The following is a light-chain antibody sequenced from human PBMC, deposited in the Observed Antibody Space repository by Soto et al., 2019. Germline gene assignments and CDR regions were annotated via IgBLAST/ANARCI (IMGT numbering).Light chain of an antibody. V-gene: IGKV3-15*01. J-gene: IGKJ1*01. CDR2: GAS. CDR1: QSISSN. Sequence: ESLLPPSPTTLSLAPGQRATLSSRASQSISSNLVWYQQKAGQAPRLLIYGASTRATGIPARFSGSGSGTEFTLTISSLQSEDFAVYYCQQYDNWPTFGQGTKVDI. CDR3: QQYDNWPT.